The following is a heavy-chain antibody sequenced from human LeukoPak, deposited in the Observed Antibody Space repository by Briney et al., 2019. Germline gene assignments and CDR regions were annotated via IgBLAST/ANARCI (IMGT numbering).Heavy chain of an antibody. CDR3: ARDGPRWLVPPNWFDP. CDR2: IYSVGST. D-gene: IGHD6-19*01. V-gene: IGHV3-66*01. CDR1: GFTVSNNY. Sequence: GGSLRLSCAASGFTVSNNYMGWVRQAPAKGLEWVSVIYSVGSTYYADSVRGRFTISRDNSKNTLYLQMNSLRAEDTAVYYCARDGPRWLVPPNWFDPWGQGTLVTVSS. J-gene: IGHJ5*02.